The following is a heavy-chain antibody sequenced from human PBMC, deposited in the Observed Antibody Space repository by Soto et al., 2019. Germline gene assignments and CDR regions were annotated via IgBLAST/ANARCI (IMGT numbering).Heavy chain of an antibody. J-gene: IGHJ4*02. D-gene: IGHD1-26*01. Sequence: GGSLRLSCAASGFIFSGSALHWVRQASGKGLEWVGRIGRKAKNYATEYGASVEGRFTISRDDSKNTTFLLMNSLKSEDTAVYYCARDWYRDGYNGGYFDYWGQGSLVTVSS. CDR3: ARDWYRDGYNGGYFDY. CDR1: GFIFSGSA. V-gene: IGHV3-73*01. CDR2: IGRKAKNYAT.